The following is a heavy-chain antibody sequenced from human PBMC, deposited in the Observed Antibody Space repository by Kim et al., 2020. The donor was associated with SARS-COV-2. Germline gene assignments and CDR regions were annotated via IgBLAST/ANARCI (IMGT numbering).Heavy chain of an antibody. CDR1: GGSFSGYY. CDR2: INHSGST. Sequence: SETLSLTCAVYGGSFSGYYWSWIRQPPGKGLEWIGEINHSGSTNYNPSLKSRVTISVDTSKNQFSLKLSSVTAADTAVYYCARGLQYYYDSSGLKGYYFDYWGQGTLVTVFS. V-gene: IGHV4-34*01. J-gene: IGHJ4*02. CDR3: ARGLQYYYDSSGLKGYYFDY. D-gene: IGHD3-22*01.